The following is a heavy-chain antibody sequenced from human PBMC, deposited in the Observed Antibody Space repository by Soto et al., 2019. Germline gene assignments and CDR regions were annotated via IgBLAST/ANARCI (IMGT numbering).Heavy chain of an antibody. J-gene: IGHJ6*02. D-gene: IGHD3-10*01. CDR2: ISGSGGST. V-gene: IGHV3-23*01. CDR3: AKSPPIGFGVTMVSPHGMDV. CDR1: GFTFSSYA. Sequence: PGGSLRLSCAASGFTFSSYAMSWVRQAPGKGLEWVSAISGSGGSTYYADSVKGRFTISRDNSKNTLYLQMNSLRAEDTAVYYCAKSPPIGFGVTMVSPHGMDVWGQGTTVTVSS.